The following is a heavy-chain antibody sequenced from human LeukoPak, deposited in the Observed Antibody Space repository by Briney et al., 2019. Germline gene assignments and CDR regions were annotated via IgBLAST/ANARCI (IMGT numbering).Heavy chain of an antibody. CDR3: ARQGMTSVTTINFRWFDP. Sequence: AGGSLRLSCAASGFTFSSYSMNWVRQPPGKELQWIGTIYYVGSTYYNPSLKSRVTISVDTSKNQFSLKLSSVTAADTAVYYCARQGMTSVTTINFRWFDPWGQGTLVTVSS. V-gene: IGHV4-39*01. CDR1: GFTFSSYSMN. D-gene: IGHD4-17*01. J-gene: IGHJ5*02. CDR2: IYYVGST.